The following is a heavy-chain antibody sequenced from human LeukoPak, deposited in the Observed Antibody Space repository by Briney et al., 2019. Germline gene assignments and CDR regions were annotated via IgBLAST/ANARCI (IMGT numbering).Heavy chain of an antibody. V-gene: IGHV4-59*01. CDR2: ISYSGST. Sequence: SETLFFTCTASGGSISSYYWSWIRQPPGKGLEWVGYISYSGSTNYNPSLKSRVTISVDTSKNQFSLKLSSVTAADTAVYYCARAVAGTVDYWGQGTLVTVSS. CDR3: ARAVAGTVDY. J-gene: IGHJ4*02. CDR1: GGSISSYY. D-gene: IGHD6-19*01.